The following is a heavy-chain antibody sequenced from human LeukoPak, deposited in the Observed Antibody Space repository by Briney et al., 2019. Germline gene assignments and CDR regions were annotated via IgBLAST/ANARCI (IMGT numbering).Heavy chain of an antibody. D-gene: IGHD3-3*01. CDR1: GGSISSYY. J-gene: IGHJ5*02. CDR2: IYTSGST. V-gene: IGHV4-4*07. Sequence: SETLSLTCTVSGGSISSYYWSWIRQPAGKGLEWIGRIYTSGSTNYNPSLKSRVTISVDTSKNQFSLKLSSVTAADTAVYYCASVYYDFWSGHNWFDPWGQGTLVTVSS. CDR3: ASVYYDFWSGHNWFDP.